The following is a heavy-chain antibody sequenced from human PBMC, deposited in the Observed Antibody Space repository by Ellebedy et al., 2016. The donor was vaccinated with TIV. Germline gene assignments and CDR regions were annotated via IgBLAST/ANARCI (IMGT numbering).Heavy chain of an antibody. D-gene: IGHD3-9*01. Sequence: GESLKISXAASRLTFSSYAMSWVRQAPGKGLEWVSGISGSGGSTYYADSVKGRFTVSRDNSKNTLYLQMNSLRAEDTAVYYCAKVQGNILTGYFDPPFYYYAMDVWGQGTTVTVSS. CDR1: RLTFSSYA. J-gene: IGHJ6*02. V-gene: IGHV3-23*01. CDR2: ISGSGGST. CDR3: AKVQGNILTGYFDPPFYYYAMDV.